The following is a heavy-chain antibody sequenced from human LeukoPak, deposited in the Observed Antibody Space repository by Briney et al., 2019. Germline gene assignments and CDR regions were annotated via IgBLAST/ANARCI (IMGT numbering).Heavy chain of an antibody. Sequence: GGSLRLSCEASGFIFSNYGMHWVRQAPGKGLEWVSAVVGGGGTTFYADSVKGRFTISRDNSRNTVYLQMNSLRGEDTAVYYCAKARLSTGWAYNDYWGQGTLVSVSS. V-gene: IGHV3-NL1*01. CDR3: AKARLSTGWAYNDY. D-gene: IGHD6-19*01. CDR2: VVGGGGTT. CDR1: GFIFSNYG. J-gene: IGHJ4*02.